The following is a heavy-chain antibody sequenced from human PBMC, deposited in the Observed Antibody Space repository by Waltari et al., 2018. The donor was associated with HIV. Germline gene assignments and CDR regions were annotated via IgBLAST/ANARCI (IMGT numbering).Heavy chain of an antibody. Sequence: QVQLVQSGAEVKKPGASLQVSCKASGYSFTRHGISWVRQAPGQGLEWIGWISVYNDNTKYAQKIQDRLNMTTDSPTSTAYMELRSLRSDDTAVYYCARAPMTTVTSRGFDIWGQGTMVIVSS. V-gene: IGHV1-18*01. CDR3: ARAPMTTVTSRGFDI. CDR1: GYSFTRHG. CDR2: ISVYNDNT. J-gene: IGHJ3*02. D-gene: IGHD4-17*01.